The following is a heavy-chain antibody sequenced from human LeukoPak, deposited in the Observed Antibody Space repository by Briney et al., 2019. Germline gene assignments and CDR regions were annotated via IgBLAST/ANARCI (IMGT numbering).Heavy chain of an antibody. CDR1: GFTFSSYD. CDR3: ARSTSFAAFDI. D-gene: IGHD2-2*01. J-gene: IGHJ3*02. CDR2: IGTAGDT. V-gene: IGHV3-13*01. Sequence: GGSLRLSCAASGFTFSSYDVHWVRQATGKGPEWVSAIGTAGDTYYPGSVKGRFTISRENAKNSLYLQMNSLRAGDTAVYYCARSTSFAAFDIWGQGTMVTVSS.